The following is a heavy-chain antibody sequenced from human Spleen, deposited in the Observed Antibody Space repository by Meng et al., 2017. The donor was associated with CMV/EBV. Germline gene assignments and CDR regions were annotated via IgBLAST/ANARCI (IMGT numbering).Heavy chain of an antibody. CDR1: GYTFTGYY. J-gene: IGHJ4*02. Sequence: ASVKVSCKSSGYTFTGYYVHWVRQAPGQGLEWMGWINPNSGGTNYAQKFQGRVTMTRDTSISTAYMELSRLRSDDTAVYYCARGMYSSGPADYWGQGTLVTVSS. D-gene: IGHD6-19*01. V-gene: IGHV1-2*02. CDR2: INPNSGGT. CDR3: ARGMYSSGPADY.